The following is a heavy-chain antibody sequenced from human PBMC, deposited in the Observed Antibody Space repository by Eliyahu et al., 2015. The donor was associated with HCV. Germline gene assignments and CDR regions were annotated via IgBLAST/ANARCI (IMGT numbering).Heavy chain of an antibody. CDR2: IKSKTDGGTT. CDR3: TTDPGGSGPLDWFDP. V-gene: IGHV3-15*01. Sequence: EVQLVESGGGLVKPGGSLRLSCAASGFXFXNAWMSWVRQAPGKGLEWVGRIKSKTDGGTTDYAAPVKGRFTISRDDSKNTLYLQMNSLKTEDTAVYYCTTDPGGSGPLDWFDPWGQGTLVTVSS. J-gene: IGHJ5*02. CDR1: GFXFXNAW. D-gene: IGHD3-10*01.